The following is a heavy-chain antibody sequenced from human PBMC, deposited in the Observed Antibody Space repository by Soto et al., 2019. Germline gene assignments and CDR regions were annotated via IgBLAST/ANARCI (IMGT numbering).Heavy chain of an antibody. D-gene: IGHD6-13*01. CDR2: IWYDGSNK. Sequence: QVQLVESGGGVVQPGRSLRLSCAASGFAFSSYGMHWVRQAPGKGLEWVAVIWYDGSNKYYADSVKGRFTISRDNSKXXLXLXKHSLRAEDTAVYYCARDPLARAAGLDYYYYYGMDGWGQGTTVTVSS. J-gene: IGHJ6*02. V-gene: IGHV3-33*01. CDR1: GFAFSSYG. CDR3: ARDPLARAAGLDYYYYYGMDG.